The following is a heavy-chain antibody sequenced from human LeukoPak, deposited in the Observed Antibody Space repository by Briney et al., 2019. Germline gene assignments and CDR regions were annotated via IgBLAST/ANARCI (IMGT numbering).Heavy chain of an antibody. CDR1: GFTFSSDW. V-gene: IGHV3-7*01. D-gene: IGHD5-18*01. CDR2: IKEDGRET. J-gene: IGHJ1*01. CDR3: ARGGRDTAMVGPSHGGALFQH. Sequence: PGGSLRLSCAASGFTFSSDWMSWVRQAPGKGREWVANIKEDGRETHYVDSVKGRFTISRDNAKNSLYLQMNSLRAEDTAVYYCARGGRDTAMVGPSHGGALFQHWGQGTLVTVSS.